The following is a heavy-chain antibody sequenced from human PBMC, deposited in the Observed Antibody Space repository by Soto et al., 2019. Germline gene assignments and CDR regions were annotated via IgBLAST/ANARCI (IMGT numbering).Heavy chain of an antibody. CDR1: GGFIRSDGYS. V-gene: IGHV4-30-2*06. Sequence: SETLSLTCYVSGGFIRSDGYSWSWLRQSPGKGLEWIGYIYHSWSTHYNPSLESRVSISVDPSKNQFSLRLSSVTAADTAMYFCTTSSSGWPNWFDPWGQGIRVTVSS. CDR3: TTSSSGWPNWFDP. D-gene: IGHD6-19*01. CDR2: IYHSWST. J-gene: IGHJ5*02.